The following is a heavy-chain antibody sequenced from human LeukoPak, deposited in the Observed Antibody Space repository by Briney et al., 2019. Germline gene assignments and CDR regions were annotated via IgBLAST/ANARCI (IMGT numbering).Heavy chain of an antibody. CDR1: GEPLSKFY. CDR3: ARVNDFWSGSTYDYMDV. CDR2: IYYNDST. D-gene: IGHD3-3*01. V-gene: IGHV4-59*01. J-gene: IGHJ6*03. Sequence: SETLSLTRTVSGEPLSKFYWSWIRQPPGKRLGWVGYIYYNDSTNYNPSLKSRVTISEDTSKNEFSLRLTSVTTADTAVYYCARVNDFWSGSTYDYMDVGGKETTVSVSS.